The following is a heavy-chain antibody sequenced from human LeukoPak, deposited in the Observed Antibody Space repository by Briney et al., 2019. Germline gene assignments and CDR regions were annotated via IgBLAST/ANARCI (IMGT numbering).Heavy chain of an antibody. CDR3: APEPSDDVES. D-gene: IGHD5-24*01. CDR2: IDEDGGEK. J-gene: IGHJ4*02. CDR1: GVTFRRHW. V-gene: IGHV3-7*01. Sequence: GGSLRLSCAASGVTFRRHWMSWVRQAPGKGLEWVANIDEDGGEKNYVDSVKGRFTISRDNAKNSWYLQMNSLRTEDTAMYYCAPEPSDDVESWGQGILVTVSS.